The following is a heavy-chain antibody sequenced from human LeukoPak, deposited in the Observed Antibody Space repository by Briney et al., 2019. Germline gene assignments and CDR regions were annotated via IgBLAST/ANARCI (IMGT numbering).Heavy chain of an antibody. J-gene: IGHJ5*02. D-gene: IGHD6-19*01. CDR1: GYTFTSYY. Sequence: ASVKVSCKASGYTFTSYYMHWVRQAPGQGLEWMGIINPSGGSTSYSQKFQGRVTMTEDTSTDTAYMELSSLRSEDTAVYYCATTRSGWYPNWFDPWGQGTLVTVSS. CDR2: INPSGGST. CDR3: ATTRSGWYPNWFDP. V-gene: IGHV1-46*01.